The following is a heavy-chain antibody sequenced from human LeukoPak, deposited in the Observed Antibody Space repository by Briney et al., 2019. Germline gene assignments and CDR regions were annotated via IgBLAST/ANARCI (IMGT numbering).Heavy chain of an antibody. CDR1: GGSISSGSYY. CDR3: ARSLSSGWFLFDY. J-gene: IGHJ4*02. Sequence: PSETLSLTCTVSGGSISSGSYYWSWIRQPAGKGLEWIGRIYTSGSTNYNPSLKSRVTMSVNTSKNQFSLKQNSVTAADTAVYYCARSLSSGWFLFDYWGQGTLVSVSS. CDR2: IYTSGST. V-gene: IGHV4-61*02. D-gene: IGHD6-19*01.